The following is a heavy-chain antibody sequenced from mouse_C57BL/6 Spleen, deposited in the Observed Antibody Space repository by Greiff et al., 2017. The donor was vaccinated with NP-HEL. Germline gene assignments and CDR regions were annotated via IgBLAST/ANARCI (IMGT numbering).Heavy chain of an antibody. CDR2: IYPGSGST. CDR3: ERKRVVLDY. CDR1: GYTFTSYW. V-gene: IGHV1-55*01. Sequence: QVQLQQPGAELVKPGASVKMSCKASGYTFTSYWITWVKQRPGQGLEWIGDIYPGSGSTNYNEKFKSKATLTVDTSSSTAYMKRSSLTYEDTAVYYCERKRVVLDYWGQGTTLTVSS. J-gene: IGHJ2*01. D-gene: IGHD1-1*01.